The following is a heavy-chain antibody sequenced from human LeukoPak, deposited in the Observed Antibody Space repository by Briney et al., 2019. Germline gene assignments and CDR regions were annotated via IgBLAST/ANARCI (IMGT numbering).Heavy chain of an antibody. V-gene: IGHV4-59*08. Sequence: SETLSLTCTVSGGSISSYYWSWIRQPPGKGLGWTGYIYYSGSTNYSPSLKSRVTISVDTSKNQFSLKLSSVTAADTAVYYCARHLSGSGSYSYFDYWGQGTLVTVSS. J-gene: IGHJ4*02. CDR2: IYYSGST. CDR1: GGSISSYY. CDR3: ARHLSGSGSYSYFDY. D-gene: IGHD3-10*01.